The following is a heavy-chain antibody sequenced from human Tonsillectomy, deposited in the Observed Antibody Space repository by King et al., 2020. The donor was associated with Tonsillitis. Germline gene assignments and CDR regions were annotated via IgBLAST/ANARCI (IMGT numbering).Heavy chain of an antibody. Sequence: VQLVQSGGGVVQPGGSLRLSCAASGFTFDDYAMHWVRQAPGKGLEWVSLISGDGGSTYYADSVKGRFTISRDNSKNSLYLQMNSLRTEDTALYYCANGKELYSSVPLDYWGQGTLVTVSS. CDR2: ISGDGGST. CDR1: GFTFDDYA. V-gene: IGHV3-43*02. J-gene: IGHJ4*02. D-gene: IGHD1-26*01. CDR3: ANGKELYSSVPLDY.